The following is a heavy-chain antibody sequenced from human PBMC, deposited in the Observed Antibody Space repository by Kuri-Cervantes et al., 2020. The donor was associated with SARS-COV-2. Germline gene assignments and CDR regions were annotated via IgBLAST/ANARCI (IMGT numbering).Heavy chain of an antibody. D-gene: IGHD6-13*01. CDR2: ISAYNGNT. J-gene: IGHJ6*03. CDR1: GYTFTSYG. CDR3: AREAKPPGIAAAGGESYYYHMDA. Sequence: ASVNVSCKASGYTFTSYGISWVRQAPGQGLEWMGWISAYNGNTNYAQKLQGRVTMTTDTSTSIAYMEPRSLRSDDTAVYYCAREAKPPGIAAAGGESYYYHMDAWGKGTTVTVSS. V-gene: IGHV1-18*01.